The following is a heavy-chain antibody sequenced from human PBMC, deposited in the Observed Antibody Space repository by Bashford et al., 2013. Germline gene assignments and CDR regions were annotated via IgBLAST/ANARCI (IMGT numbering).Heavy chain of an antibody. CDR1: GGTFSSYA. CDR2: IIPILGIA. V-gene: IGHV1-69*04. J-gene: IGHJ6*02. Sequence: SVKVSCKASGGTFSSYAISWVRQAPGQGLEWMGRIIPILGIANYAQKFQGRVTITADKSTSTAYMELSSLRSEDTAVYYCGVGYQLPWGGYGMDVWGQGTTVTVSS. CDR3: GVGYQLPWGGYGMDV. D-gene: IGHD2-2*01.